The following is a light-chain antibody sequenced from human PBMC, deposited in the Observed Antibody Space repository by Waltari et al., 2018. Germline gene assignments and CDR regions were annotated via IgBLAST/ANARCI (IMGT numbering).Light chain of an antibody. CDR1: QRPTKNY. CDR3: QQYGSSVLYT. V-gene: IGKV3-20*01. CDR2: VAC. Sequence: RGSQRPTKNYLGWYQQKPGPAARLLISVACSRAAGIPDRFSGSGSGTDFTLTISRLEPEDFAVYYCQQYGSSVLYTFGQGTKLEIK. J-gene: IGKJ2*01.